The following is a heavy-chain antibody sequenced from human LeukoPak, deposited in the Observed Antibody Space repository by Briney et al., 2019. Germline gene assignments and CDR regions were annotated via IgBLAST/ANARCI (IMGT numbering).Heavy chain of an antibody. Sequence: GASVKVSYKASGYTFTSYHMHWVRQAPGQGLEWMGKINLSGGSTTYAQKFQGRVTMTRDTSTSTVYMELSSLRSEDTAVYYCARDYVDDIPMIKDYWGQGTLVTVSS. CDR1: GYTFTSYH. CDR2: INLSGGST. CDR3: ARDYVDDIPMIKDY. D-gene: IGHD2-8*01. J-gene: IGHJ4*02. V-gene: IGHV1-46*01.